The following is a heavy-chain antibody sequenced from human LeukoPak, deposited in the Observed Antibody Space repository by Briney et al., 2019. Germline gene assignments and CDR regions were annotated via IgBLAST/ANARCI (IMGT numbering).Heavy chain of an antibody. V-gene: IGHV4-34*01. J-gene: IGHJ6*02. D-gene: IGHD3-10*01. CDR1: GGSFSGYY. CDR2: INHSGST. CDR3: ARATRPGVTMVRGAPVV. Sequence: SETLSLTCAVYGGSFSGYYWSWIRQPPGKGLEWIGEINHSGSTNYNPSLKSRVTISVDTSKNQFSLQLSSVTAADTAVYYCARATRPGVTMVRGAPVVWAQGTTVTISS.